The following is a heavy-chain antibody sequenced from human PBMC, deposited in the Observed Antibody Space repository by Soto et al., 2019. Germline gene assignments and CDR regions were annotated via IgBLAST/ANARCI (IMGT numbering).Heavy chain of an antibody. CDR2: INPNSGDT. J-gene: IGHJ4*02. V-gene: IGHV1-2*04. Sequence: QVQLMQSGAEVKKPGVSVKVSCKASGYTFTDYQIHWVRQAPGQGLEWMGWINPNSGDTNFAEKFQGWVTMTRDVSISTAYLELGSLKSDDTAVYYCATQNSDYGSGTYSYWGQGTLVTVSS. CDR1: GYTFTDYQ. D-gene: IGHD3-10*01. CDR3: ATQNSDYGSGTYSY.